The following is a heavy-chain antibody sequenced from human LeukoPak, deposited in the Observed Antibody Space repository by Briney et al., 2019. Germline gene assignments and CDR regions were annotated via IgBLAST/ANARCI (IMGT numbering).Heavy chain of an antibody. D-gene: IGHD4-23*01. CDR2: ISSSSSYI. CDR3: ARDRPPDYGGQTGVGFDY. J-gene: IGHJ4*02. CDR1: GFTFSSYS. V-gene: IGHV3-21*04. Sequence: PGGSLRLSCAASGFTFSSYSMNWVRQAPGKGLEWVSFISSSSSYIYYADSVKGRFTISRDNSKNTLYLQMNSLRAEDTAVYYCARDRPPDYGGQTGVGFDYWGQGTLVTVSS.